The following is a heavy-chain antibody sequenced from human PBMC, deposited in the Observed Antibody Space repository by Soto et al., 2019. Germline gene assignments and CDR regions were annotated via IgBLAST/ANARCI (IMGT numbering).Heavy chain of an antibody. V-gene: IGHV3-30*18. CDR3: AKDVYSSGWYNYFDS. CDR1: GLSLRNYG. J-gene: IGHJ4*02. D-gene: IGHD6-19*01. Sequence: QVQMAESGGGVVQPGMSLRLSCSASGLSLRNYGLHWIGQAPGKGLEWVAMISHHGSAQYYGDYVTGRFTISRDDSKNTVYLQMNGLRVEDTGVYYCAKDVYSSGWYNYFDSWGQGTLVTVSS. CDR2: ISHHGSAQ.